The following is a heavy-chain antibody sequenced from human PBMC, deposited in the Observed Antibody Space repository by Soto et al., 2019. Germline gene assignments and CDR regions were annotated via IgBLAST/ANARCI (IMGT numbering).Heavy chain of an antibody. CDR2: INHSGST. CDR3: ARGLPGIVVPAAMDY. Sequence: SETLSLTCAVYGGSFSGYYWSWIRQPPGKGLERIGEINHSGSTNYNPSLKSRVTISVDTSKNQFSLKLSSVTAADTAVYYCARGLPGIVVPAAMDYWGQGTLVTVSS. D-gene: IGHD2-2*01. CDR1: GGSFSGYY. J-gene: IGHJ4*02. V-gene: IGHV4-34*01.